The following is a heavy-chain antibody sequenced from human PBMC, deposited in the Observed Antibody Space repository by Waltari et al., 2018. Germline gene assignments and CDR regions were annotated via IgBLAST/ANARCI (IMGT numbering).Heavy chain of an antibody. CDR1: GGSISSSSYY. J-gene: IGHJ6*02. CDR2: IYYSGST. CDR3: AREGYSGYDAYYYYGMDV. D-gene: IGHD5-12*01. V-gene: IGHV4-39*07. Sequence: QMQLQQWGAGLLKPSETLSLTCAVYGGSISSSSYYWVWIRQPTGRGLEWIGSIYYSGSTYYNPSLKSRVTISVDTSKNQFSLKLSSVTAADTAVYYCAREGYSGYDAYYYYGMDVWGQGTTVTVSS.